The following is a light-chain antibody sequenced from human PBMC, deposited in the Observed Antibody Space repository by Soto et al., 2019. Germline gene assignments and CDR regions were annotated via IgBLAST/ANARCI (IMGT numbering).Light chain of an antibody. Sequence: EIVLTQSPGTLSLSPGERATLSCRASQSISSSYLAWYQQKPGQAPRFIIYGASTRATGVPDRFSGSGSGTDYTLNVRTLDPEVFAVYYWQKYGSKPLITFDQRTRLKIQ. J-gene: IGKJ5*01. CDR2: GAS. V-gene: IGKV3-20*01. CDR1: QSISSSY. CDR3: QKYGSKPLIT.